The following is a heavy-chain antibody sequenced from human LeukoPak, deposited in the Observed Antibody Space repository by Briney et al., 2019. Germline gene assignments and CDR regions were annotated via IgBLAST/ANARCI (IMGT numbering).Heavy chain of an antibody. CDR2: ISGSGGST. D-gene: IGHD2-21*01. Sequence: PGGSLRLSCAASGFTFSSYAMTWVRQAPGKGLEWVSTISGSGGSTYYADSVKGRFTISRDNSKNTLYLQMNSLRAEDTAVYYCAKDEDSYCGGDCYSSFDYWGQGTLVTVSS. CDR1: GFTFSSYA. CDR3: AKDEDSYCGGDCYSSFDY. J-gene: IGHJ4*02. V-gene: IGHV3-23*01.